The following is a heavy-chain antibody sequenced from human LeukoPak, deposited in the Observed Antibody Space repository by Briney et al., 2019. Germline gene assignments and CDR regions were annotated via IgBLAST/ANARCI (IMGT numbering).Heavy chain of an antibody. CDR2: IYYSGSN. J-gene: IGHJ4*02. Sequence: SETLSLTCTVSGGSISNYYWSWVRQPPGKGLEWIGYIYYSGSNNYNPSLKSRVTISVDTSKNQFSLKLSSVTAADTAVYYCAREKSPDYCSGDSCYFDYWGQGTLVTVSS. D-gene: IGHD2-15*01. CDR1: GGSISNYY. V-gene: IGHV4-59*01. CDR3: AREKSPDYCSGDSCYFDY.